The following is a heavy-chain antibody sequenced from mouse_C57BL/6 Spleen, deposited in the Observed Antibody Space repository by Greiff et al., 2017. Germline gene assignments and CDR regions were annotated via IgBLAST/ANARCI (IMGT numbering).Heavy chain of an antibody. V-gene: IGHV14-2*01. CDR3: ARGLFITTVRDAMDY. Sequence: EVKLQESGAELVKPGASVKLSCTASGFNIKDYYMHWVKQRTEQGLEWIGRIDPEDGETKYAPKFQGKATITADTSSNTAYLQLSSLTSEDTAVYYCARGLFITTVRDAMDYWGQGTSVTVSS. CDR2: IDPEDGET. D-gene: IGHD1-1*01. CDR1: GFNIKDYY. J-gene: IGHJ4*01.